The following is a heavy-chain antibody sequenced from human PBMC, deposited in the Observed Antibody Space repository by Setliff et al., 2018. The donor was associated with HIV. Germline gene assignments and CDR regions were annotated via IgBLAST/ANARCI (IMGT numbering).Heavy chain of an antibody. V-gene: IGHV1-46*01. J-gene: IGHJ4*02. Sequence: ASVKVSCKASGYTFTSHYLHWVRQAPGQGLEWMGILNPIDGSTHYARKFQGRVAMTRDTSTSTLYIELSSLRSEDSAVYYCARELRDRVNYYGSERPDPFDQWGQGTLVTVSS. D-gene: IGHD3-10*01. CDR3: ARELRDRVNYYGSERPDPFDQ. CDR1: GYTFTSHY. CDR2: LNPIDGST.